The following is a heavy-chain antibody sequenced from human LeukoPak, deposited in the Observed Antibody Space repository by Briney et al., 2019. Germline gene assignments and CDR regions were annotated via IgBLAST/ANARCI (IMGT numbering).Heavy chain of an antibody. V-gene: IGHV4-39*01. CDR3: ARREYNFRYFDL. Sequence: PSETLSLTCTVSGGSISSSSYYWGWIRQPPGKGLEWIGSIYYSGSTYYNPSLKSRVTISVDTSKNQFSLKLSSVTAADTAVYYCARREYNFRYFDLWGRGTLVTVSS. J-gene: IGHJ2*01. CDR2: IYYSGST. CDR1: GGSISSSSYY. D-gene: IGHD1-20*01.